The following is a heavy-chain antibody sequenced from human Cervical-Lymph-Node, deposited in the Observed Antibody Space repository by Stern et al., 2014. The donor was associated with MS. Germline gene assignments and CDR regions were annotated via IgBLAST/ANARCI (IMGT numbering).Heavy chain of an antibody. D-gene: IGHD3-16*01. V-gene: IGHV3-30*18. Sequence: VQLVESGGGVVQPGRSLRLSCAASGFTFSSYGMHWVRQAPGKGLEWGAVISYDGSNKYYADSVKGRFTISRDNSKNTLYLQMNSLRAEDTAVYYCAKDALGVRDYFDYWGQGTLVTVSS. CDR1: GFTFSSYG. CDR2: ISYDGSNK. J-gene: IGHJ4*02. CDR3: AKDALGVRDYFDY.